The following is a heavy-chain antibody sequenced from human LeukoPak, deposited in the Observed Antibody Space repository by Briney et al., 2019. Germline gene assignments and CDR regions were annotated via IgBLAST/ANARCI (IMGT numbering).Heavy chain of an antibody. D-gene: IGHD3-22*01. V-gene: IGHV3-21*01. CDR3: ARDFKPPGGRASGYPYGMDV. CDR1: GFTFSSYS. CDR2: ISSSSSYI. J-gene: IGHJ6*02. Sequence: GGSLRLSCAASGFTFSSYSMNWVRQAPGKGLEWVSSISSSSSYIYYADSVKGRFTISRDNAKNSLYLQMNSLRAEDTAVYYCARDFKPPGGRASGYPYGMDVWGQGTTVTVSS.